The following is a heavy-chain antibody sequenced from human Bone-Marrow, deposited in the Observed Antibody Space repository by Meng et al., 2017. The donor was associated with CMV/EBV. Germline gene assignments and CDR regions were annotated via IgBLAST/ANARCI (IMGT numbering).Heavy chain of an antibody. CDR3: ARDWSRQVSILIDY. Sequence: GESLKISCAAAGFTFSSYAIHWVRQAPGKGLEWVAVISYDGNNKQYADSVKGRFTISRENSKNTLYLQMNSLRVEDTALYYCARDWSRQVSILIDYWGQGTLVTLAS. CDR1: GFTFSSYA. CDR2: ISYDGNNK. D-gene: IGHD3-3*02. V-gene: IGHV3-30-3*01. J-gene: IGHJ4*02.